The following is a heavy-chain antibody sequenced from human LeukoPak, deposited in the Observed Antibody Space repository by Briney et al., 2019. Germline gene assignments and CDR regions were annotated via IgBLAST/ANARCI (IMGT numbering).Heavy chain of an antibody. CDR3: ARGFKAGGFWSYYYYYMDV. CDR1: GYTFTSYD. CDR2: MDPNSGNT. Sequence: GASVKVSCTASGYTFTSYDINWVRQATGQGREWMGWMDPNSGNTGYAQKFQGRVTMTRNTSISTAYMELSSLRSEDTAVYYCARGFKAGGFWSYYYYYMDVWGKGTTVTVSS. V-gene: IGHV1-8*01. J-gene: IGHJ6*03. D-gene: IGHD3-3*01.